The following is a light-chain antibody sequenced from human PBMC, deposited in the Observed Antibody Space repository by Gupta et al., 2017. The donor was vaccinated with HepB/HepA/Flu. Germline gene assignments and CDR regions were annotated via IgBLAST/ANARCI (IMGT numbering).Light chain of an antibody. J-gene: IGKJ2*01. Sequence: EVVLTQSPGTLSLSPGERATLSCRASQSVSGTYLAWYQQKPGQAPRLLLYGAFSRPAGIPDRFTGSGSGTDFTLAISRLEPEDFAVYYCQQKETFGQGTKLEI. CDR2: GAF. CDR3: QQKET. CDR1: QSVSGTY. V-gene: IGKV3-20*01.